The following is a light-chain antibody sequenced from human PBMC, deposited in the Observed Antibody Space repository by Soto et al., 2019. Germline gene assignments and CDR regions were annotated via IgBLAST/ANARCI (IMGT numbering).Light chain of an antibody. CDR3: QQYESYWT. J-gene: IGKJ1*01. CDR1: QSISSW. V-gene: IGKV1-5*03. CDR2: KAS. Sequence: DIQMTQSPSTVAASVGDRVTITCRASQSISSWLAWYQQKPGKAPKLLIYKASSFESGVPSRFSGSGFGTEFTLTISSLHPDDFATNYCQQYESYWTFGQGTKVEI.